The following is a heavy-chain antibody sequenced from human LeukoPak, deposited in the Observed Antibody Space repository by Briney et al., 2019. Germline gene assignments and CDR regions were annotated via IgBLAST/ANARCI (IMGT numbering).Heavy chain of an antibody. CDR1: GFTFSDAW. Sequence: GGSLRLSCAGSGFTFSDAWMRWVRQAPGKGLEWVSGINWNGGSTGYADSVKGRFTISRDNAKKSLYLQMNSLRAEDPAVYYCARDGDTVLTRGYYYYMDVWGKGTTVTISS. CDR3: ARDGDTVLTRGYYYYMDV. CDR2: INWNGGST. V-gene: IGHV3-20*04. D-gene: IGHD4-23*01. J-gene: IGHJ6*03.